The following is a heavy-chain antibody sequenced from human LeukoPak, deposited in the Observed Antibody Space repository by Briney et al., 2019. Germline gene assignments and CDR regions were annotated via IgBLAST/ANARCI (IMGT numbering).Heavy chain of an antibody. CDR2: IKGDGSDK. CDR3: ARDGRDGYNGYFDP. Sequence: AGGSLRLSCIASGFTFSYSWMTWIRQAPGRGLEWVANIKGDGSDKYYVDSVKGRSTISRDNAKKSLYLQMNSLKAEDTAVYYCARDGRDGYNGYFDPWGQGTLVTVSS. CDR1: GFTFSYSW. V-gene: IGHV3-7*01. D-gene: IGHD5-24*01. J-gene: IGHJ5*02.